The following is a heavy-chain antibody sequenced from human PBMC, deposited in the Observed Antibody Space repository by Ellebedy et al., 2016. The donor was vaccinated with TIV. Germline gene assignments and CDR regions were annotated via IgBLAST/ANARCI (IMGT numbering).Heavy chain of an antibody. Sequence: MPGGSLRLSCTVSGASINRNNYYWGWIRQPPGKGLEWIGSMHHSGSSYYSPSLKSLVTMTVDTAKNHLSLKVTSVTAADTARYYWARHVSVGSQQGLVTFYFDGWGQGTLVTVSS. J-gene: IGHJ4*02. CDR2: MHHSGSS. D-gene: IGHD6-19*01. CDR3: ARHVSVGSQQGLVTFYFDG. V-gene: IGHV4-39*01. CDR1: GASINRNNYY.